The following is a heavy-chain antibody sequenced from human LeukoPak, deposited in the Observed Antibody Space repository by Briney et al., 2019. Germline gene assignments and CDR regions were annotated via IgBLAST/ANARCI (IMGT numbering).Heavy chain of an antibody. V-gene: IGHV4-31*03. Sequence: SDTLSLTCTVSGGSIASDNYFWSWIRQHPEKGLEWIGYIFYSGTTYYNPSLKSRVTISVDTSKNQFSLKLNSVIAADTAVYYCAREVNEPASADAFDIWGQGTMVTVSS. J-gene: IGHJ3*02. CDR2: IFYSGTT. CDR3: AREVNEPASADAFDI. CDR1: GGSIASDNYF. D-gene: IGHD2-2*01.